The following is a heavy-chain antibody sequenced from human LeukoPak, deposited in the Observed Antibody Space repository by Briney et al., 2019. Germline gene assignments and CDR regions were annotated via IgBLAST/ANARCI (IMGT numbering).Heavy chain of an antibody. V-gene: IGHV1-69*05. CDR3: ARGHTSYCSSTSCQAYYYYYMDV. Sequence: SVKVSCKASGGTFSSYAISWVRQAPGQGLEWMGGIIPIFGTANYAQKFQGRVTITTDESTSTAYMELSSLRSEDTAVYYCARGHTSYCSSTSCQAYYYYYMDVWGKGTTVTVSS. J-gene: IGHJ6*03. D-gene: IGHD2-2*01. CDR2: IIPIFGTA. CDR1: GGTFSSYA.